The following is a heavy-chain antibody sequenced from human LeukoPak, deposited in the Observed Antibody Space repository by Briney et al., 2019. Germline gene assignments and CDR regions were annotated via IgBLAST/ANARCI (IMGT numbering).Heavy chain of an antibody. CDR3: TRDERPTLMIGTPLYNRFGP. Sequence: ASVKVSCKASGYTFTIYGISWVRQAPGQGPEWMGWISAANGNTHYAPKFQDRVTLTTDRSTNTVYLDLSSLRSDDTAVYYCTRDERPTLMIGTPLYNRFGPWGQGTLVTVSS. CDR2: ISAANGNT. J-gene: IGHJ5*02. D-gene: IGHD2-15*01. CDR1: GYTFTIYG. V-gene: IGHV1-18*01.